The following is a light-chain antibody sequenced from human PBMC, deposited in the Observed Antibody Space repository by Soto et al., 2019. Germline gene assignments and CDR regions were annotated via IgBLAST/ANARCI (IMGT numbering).Light chain of an antibody. CDR3: QQYNNWPLT. CDR1: QSVSSD. V-gene: IGKV3-15*01. CDR2: GAS. Sequence: EIVMTQSPATLSVSPGERATLSCRANQSVSSDLDWYQQKPGQPPRLLIYGASTRATGIPARFSGSGSGTEFTLTISSLQSEDFAVYYCQQYNNWPLTFGGGTKVEIK. J-gene: IGKJ4*01.